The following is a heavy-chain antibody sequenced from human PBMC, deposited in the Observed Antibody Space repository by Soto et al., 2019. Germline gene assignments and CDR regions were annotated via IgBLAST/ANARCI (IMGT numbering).Heavy chain of an antibody. Sequence: QVRLVQSGAEVKKPGASVKVSCKASGYTFTSYAMHWVRQAPGQRLEWMGWINAGNGNTKYSQKFQGRVTITRDTSASTAYMELSSLRSEDTAVYYCARDRYSYYYDSSGYQIFDYWGQGTLVTVSS. D-gene: IGHD3-22*01. CDR3: ARDRYSYYYDSSGYQIFDY. CDR2: INAGNGNT. V-gene: IGHV1-3*01. CDR1: GYTFTSYA. J-gene: IGHJ4*02.